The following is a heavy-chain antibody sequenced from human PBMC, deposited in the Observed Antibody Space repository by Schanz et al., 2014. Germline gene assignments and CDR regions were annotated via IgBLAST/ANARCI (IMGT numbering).Heavy chain of an antibody. D-gene: IGHD6-13*01. Sequence: VHLEESGGGLVQPGGSQRLSCAVSGFTFSNFAIHWVRQAPGKGLEWVAVISYDGSHKDYADSVKGRFTISRDNSKNTLYLQMNSLRAEDTAVYYCARDRQQLVGRIGYYYGMDVWGQGTTVTVSS. CDR3: ARDRQQLVGRIGYYYGMDV. CDR2: ISYDGSHK. V-gene: IGHV3-30*04. J-gene: IGHJ6*02. CDR1: GFTFSNFA.